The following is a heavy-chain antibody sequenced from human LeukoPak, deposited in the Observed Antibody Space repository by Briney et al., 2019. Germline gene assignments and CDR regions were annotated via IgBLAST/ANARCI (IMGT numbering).Heavy chain of an antibody. CDR1: GFTFSDYY. Sequence: GGSLRLSCAASGFTFSDYYTSWIRQAPGKGLEWVSYISSSGSTIYYADSVKGRFTISRDNAKNSLYLQMNSLRAEDTAVYYCARAVLGYCSSTSCRSSSWFDPWGQGTLVTVSS. J-gene: IGHJ5*02. V-gene: IGHV3-11*01. CDR3: ARAVLGYCSSTSCRSSSWFDP. CDR2: ISSSGSTI. D-gene: IGHD2-2*01.